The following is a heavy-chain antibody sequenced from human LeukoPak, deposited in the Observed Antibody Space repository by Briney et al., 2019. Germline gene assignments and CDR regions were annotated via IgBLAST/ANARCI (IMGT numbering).Heavy chain of an antibody. D-gene: IGHD6-19*01. Sequence: SETLSLTCTVSGGSMSPYHWGWIRQPPGKGLEWTGYIYYSGSTNYNPSLNSRVTISVGTSKNQFSLRLSSVTAADTAIYYCARAVSGRFDYWGQGTLVTVSS. CDR3: ARAVSGRFDY. CDR1: GGSMSPYH. V-gene: IGHV4-59*08. J-gene: IGHJ4*02. CDR2: IYYSGST.